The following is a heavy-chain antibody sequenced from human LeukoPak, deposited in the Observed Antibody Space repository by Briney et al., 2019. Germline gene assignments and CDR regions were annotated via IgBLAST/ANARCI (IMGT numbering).Heavy chain of an antibody. CDR2: TYYRSKLYN. V-gene: IGHV6-1*01. D-gene: IGHD6-19*01. CDR1: GDSFSSNSAA. Sequence: PSQTLSLTCAISGDSFSSNSAAWNWLRQSPSRGLEWLGRTYYRSKLYNDYAVSVKSLITITPDTSKNQLSLQLNSVTPENGAVYYCARDPFTSGWPRDWGQGTLVTVSS. J-gene: IGHJ4*02. CDR3: ARDPFTSGWPRD.